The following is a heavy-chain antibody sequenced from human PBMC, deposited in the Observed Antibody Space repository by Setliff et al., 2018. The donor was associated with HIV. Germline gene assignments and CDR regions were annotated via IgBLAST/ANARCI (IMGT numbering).Heavy chain of an antibody. Sequence: SETLSLTCTVSGYSISSGYYWGWIRQPPGKGLEWIGSIYHSGSTYYNPSLKSRVTISVDTSKNQFSLKLSSVTAADTAVYYCARDYYDSSGGTGYWGQGTLGTSPQ. CDR1: GYSISSGYY. CDR3: ARDYYDSSGGTGY. V-gene: IGHV4-38-2*02. J-gene: IGHJ4*02. CDR2: IYHSGST. D-gene: IGHD3-22*01.